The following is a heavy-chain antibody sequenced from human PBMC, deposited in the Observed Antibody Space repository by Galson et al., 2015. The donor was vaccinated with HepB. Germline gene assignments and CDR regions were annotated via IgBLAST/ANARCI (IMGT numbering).Heavy chain of an antibody. J-gene: IGHJ4*02. Sequence: SLRLSCAASGFTFSSYAMHWVRQAPGKGLEWVAVISYDGSNKYYADSVKGRFTISRDNSKNTLYLQMNSLRAEDTAVYYCARAYSSGWYASSFDYWGQGTLVTVSS. CDR1: GFTFSSYA. CDR3: ARAYSSGWYASSFDY. V-gene: IGHV3-30*04. CDR2: ISYDGSNK. D-gene: IGHD6-19*01.